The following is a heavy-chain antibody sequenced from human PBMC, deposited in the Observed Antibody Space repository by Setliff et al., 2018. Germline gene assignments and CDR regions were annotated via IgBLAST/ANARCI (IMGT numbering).Heavy chain of an antibody. CDR3: ASGSSITIVGVVLKYYYGMDV. D-gene: IGHD3-3*01. Sequence: GASVKVSCKASGYPFTSYGISWVRQAPGQGLEWMGWISAYNGNTNYAQKLQGRVTMTTDTSTSTAYMELRSLRSDDTAVYYCASGSSITIVGVVLKYYYGMDVWVQGTTVTVS. CDR2: ISAYNGNT. CDR1: GYPFTSYG. J-gene: IGHJ6*02. V-gene: IGHV1-18*01.